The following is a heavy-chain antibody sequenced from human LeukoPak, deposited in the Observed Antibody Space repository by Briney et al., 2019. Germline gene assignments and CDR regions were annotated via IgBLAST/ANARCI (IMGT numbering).Heavy chain of an antibody. CDR3: ARAGPLMVRGDYGMDV. J-gene: IGHJ6*02. Sequence: SETLSLTCTVSGGSISSYYRSWIRQPPGKGLEWIGYIYYSGSTNYNPSLKSRVTISVDTSKNQFSLKLSSVTAADTAVYYCARAGPLMVRGDYGMDVWGQGTTVTVSS. V-gene: IGHV4-59*01. CDR1: GGSISSYY. D-gene: IGHD3-10*01. CDR2: IYYSGST.